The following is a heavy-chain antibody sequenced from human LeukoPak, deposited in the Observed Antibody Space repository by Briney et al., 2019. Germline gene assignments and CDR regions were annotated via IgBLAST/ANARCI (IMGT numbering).Heavy chain of an antibody. D-gene: IGHD3-3*01. V-gene: IGHV3-21*01. CDR2: ISTSSRYI. CDR1: GFTLSNYD. Sequence: KPGGSLRLSCAASGFTLSNYDMNWVRQAPGKGLEWVSSISTSSRYIYYKDSVRGRFTISRDNAKNTLYLQMNSLRAEDTAVYYCAKPEHYDFWSGYPLGYWGQGTLVTVSS. J-gene: IGHJ4*02. CDR3: AKPEHYDFWSGYPLGY.